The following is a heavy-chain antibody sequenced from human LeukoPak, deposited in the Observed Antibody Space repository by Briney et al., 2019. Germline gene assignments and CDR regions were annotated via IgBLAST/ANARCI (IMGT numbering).Heavy chain of an antibody. V-gene: IGHV3-23*01. CDR2: TSGSGSST. CDR1: GFSFSSYA. CDR3: AKRDGYNSNPLKD. D-gene: IGHD5-24*01. Sequence: GGSLRLSCAASGFSFSSYAMSWVRQGPGKGLEWVSATSGSGSSTYYADSVKGRFTISGDNSKNTLYLQMNSLRAEDTALYYCAKRDGYNSNPLKDWGQGTLVTVSS. J-gene: IGHJ4*02.